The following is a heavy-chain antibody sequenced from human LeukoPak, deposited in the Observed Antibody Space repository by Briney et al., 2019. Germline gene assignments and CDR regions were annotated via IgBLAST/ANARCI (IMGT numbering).Heavy chain of an antibody. CDR2: ITWNRDNI. V-gene: IGHV3-9*01. Sequence: GGSLRLSCAASGFTVSSHYMSWVRQAPGKGLEWVAGITWNRDNIGYGDSVKGRFTISRDNVKNVLYLQMNSLRPEDTALYYCAKDLSSAITSALVLDVWGQGTTV. CDR3: AKDLSSAITSALVLDV. CDR1: GFTVSSHY. J-gene: IGHJ6*02. D-gene: IGHD3-22*01.